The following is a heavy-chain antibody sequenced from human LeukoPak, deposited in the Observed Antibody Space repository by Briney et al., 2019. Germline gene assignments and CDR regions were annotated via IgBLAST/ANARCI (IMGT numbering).Heavy chain of an antibody. Sequence: PGGSLRLSCAASGFAFSSYWMTWVRQTPGKGLEWVANIKKDGSEKYYVDSVKGRFTISRDNAKNSLYLQMNSLRAEDTALYYCAKVASGGLRYFDWSGGVSGYFDYWGQGTLVTVSS. CDR1: GFAFSSYW. J-gene: IGHJ4*02. D-gene: IGHD3-9*01. CDR3: AKVASGGLRYFDWSGGVSGYFDY. V-gene: IGHV3-7*03. CDR2: IKKDGSEK.